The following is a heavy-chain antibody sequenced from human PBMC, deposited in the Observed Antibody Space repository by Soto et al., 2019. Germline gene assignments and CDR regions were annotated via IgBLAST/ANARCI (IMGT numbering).Heavy chain of an antibody. J-gene: IGHJ4*02. Sequence: SETLSLTCTVSGGSVSGGSYFWSWVRQPPGKGLEWIGYFYYSGSTKYNPSLKSRVTILEDTSKNQFFLKLNSVTAADTAVYYCAREGRMGTFDYWGQGALVTVSS. V-gene: IGHV4-61*01. D-gene: IGHD1-1*01. CDR3: AREGRMGTFDY. CDR1: GGSVSGGSYF. CDR2: FYYSGST.